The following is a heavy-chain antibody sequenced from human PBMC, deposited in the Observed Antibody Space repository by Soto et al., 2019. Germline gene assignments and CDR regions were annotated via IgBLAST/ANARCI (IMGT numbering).Heavy chain of an antibody. J-gene: IGHJ4*02. CDR3: ARSIVVVTALDY. CDR2: INAGNGYT. D-gene: IGHD2-21*02. Sequence: QVQLVQSGAEEKKPGASVKVSCKASGYTFTSYAMHWLRQAPGQRLEWMGWINAGNGYTKYSQKFQGRVTITRDTSASTAYMELSSLRSEDTAVYYCARSIVVVTALDYWGQGTLVTVSS. V-gene: IGHV1-3*05. CDR1: GYTFTSYA.